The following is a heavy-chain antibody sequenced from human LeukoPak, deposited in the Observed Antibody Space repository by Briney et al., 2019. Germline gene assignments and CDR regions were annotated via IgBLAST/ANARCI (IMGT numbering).Heavy chain of an antibody. D-gene: IGHD6-13*01. J-gene: IGHJ4*02. V-gene: IGHV4-59*08. Sequence: SETLSLTCTVSGGSISSYSWSWIRKPPGKGLEWIGYIYYSGSTNYNPSLKSRVTISVDTSKNQFSLKLSSVTAADTAVYYCARRPGSSWSFDYWGQGTLVTVSS. CDR1: GGSISSYS. CDR2: IYYSGST. CDR3: ARRPGSSWSFDY.